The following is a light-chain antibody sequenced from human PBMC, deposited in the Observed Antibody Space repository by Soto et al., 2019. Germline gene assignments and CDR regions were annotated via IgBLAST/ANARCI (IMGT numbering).Light chain of an antibody. V-gene: IGKV1-5*01. CDR3: LQYSSHSWT. CDR2: DAS. Sequence: DIQMTQSPSSLSPSVGDRVTITCRASRSISDWLAWYQQKPGKATELLIFDASNLKSGVSLRFSGSGSVTEFTLTINRLQHDDVETYYCLQYSSHSWTFGQGTKVEIK. CDR1: RSISDW. J-gene: IGKJ1*01.